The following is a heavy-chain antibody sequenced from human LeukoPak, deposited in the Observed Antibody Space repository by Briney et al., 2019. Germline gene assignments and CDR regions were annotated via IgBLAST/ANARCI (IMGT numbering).Heavy chain of an antibody. CDR3: ARDDYDVLTGYNY. J-gene: IGHJ4*02. D-gene: IGHD3-9*01. V-gene: IGHV3-66*01. Sequence: PGGSLRLSCVASGFTVSSNYMSWVRQAPGKGLEWVSIIYSGGSTYYADSVKGRFTISRDNSKNTLYLQMNSLRAEDTAVYYCARDDYDVLTGYNYWGQGTLVTVSS. CDR1: GFTVSSNY. CDR2: IYSGGST.